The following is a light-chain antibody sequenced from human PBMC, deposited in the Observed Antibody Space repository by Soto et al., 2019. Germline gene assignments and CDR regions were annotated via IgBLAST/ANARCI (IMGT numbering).Light chain of an antibody. V-gene: IGKV4-1*01. Sequence: DIVMTQSPDSLAVSLGERATINCKSSQSVLYSPNNKNSLAWYQQKPGQPPKLFIYWASIRESGVPDRFSGSGSGTDFTLTISSLQAEDVAVYYCQQRSKWPSFGQGTKLEIK. CDR1: QSVLYSPNNKNS. CDR3: QQRSKWPS. J-gene: IGKJ2*01. CDR2: WAS.